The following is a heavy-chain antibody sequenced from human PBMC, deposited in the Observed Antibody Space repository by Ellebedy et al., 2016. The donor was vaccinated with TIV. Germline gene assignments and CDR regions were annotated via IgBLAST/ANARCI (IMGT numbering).Heavy chain of an antibody. J-gene: IGHJ4*02. V-gene: IGHV1-69*06. Sequence: SVKVSXXASGGTFSSYAISWVRQAPGQGLEWMGGIIPIFGTANYAQKFQGRVTITADKSTSTAYMELSSLRSEDTAVYYCARIYEKTTVTGDYWGQGTLVTVSS. CDR2: IIPIFGTA. D-gene: IGHD4-17*01. CDR1: GGTFSSYA. CDR3: ARIYEKTTVTGDY.